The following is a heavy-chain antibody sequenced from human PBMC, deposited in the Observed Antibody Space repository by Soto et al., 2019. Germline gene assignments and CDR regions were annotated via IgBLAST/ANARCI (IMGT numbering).Heavy chain of an antibody. V-gene: IGHV4-30-2*01. J-gene: IGHJ4*02. D-gene: IGHD3-22*01. CDR1: GGSISSGGYF. CDR2: IYHSGST. CDR3: ARDLKAGYYDSSGSLDY. Sequence: SETLSLTCAVSGGSISSGGYFWSWIRQPPGKGLEWIGYIYHSGSTYYNPSLKSRVSISVDRSKNQFSLKLSSVTAADTAVYYCARDLKAGYYDSSGSLDYWGQGTLVTVSS.